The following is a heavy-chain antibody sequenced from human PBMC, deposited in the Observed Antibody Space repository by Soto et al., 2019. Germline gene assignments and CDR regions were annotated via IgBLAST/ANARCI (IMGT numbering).Heavy chain of an antibody. CDR1: GFTFSSYG. CDR2: IWYDGSNK. J-gene: IGHJ4*02. Sequence: PGGSLRLSCAASGFTFSSYGIHWVRQAPGKGLEWVAVIWYDGSNKYYADSVKGRFTISRDNSKNTLYLQMNSLRAEDTAVYYCAREAIAVAGPFDYWGQGTLVTVSS. CDR3: AREAIAVAGPFDY. D-gene: IGHD6-19*01. V-gene: IGHV3-33*01.